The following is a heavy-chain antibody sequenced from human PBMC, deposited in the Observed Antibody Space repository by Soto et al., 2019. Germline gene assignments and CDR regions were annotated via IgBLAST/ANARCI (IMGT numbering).Heavy chain of an antibody. CDR1: GFTFSSYA. D-gene: IGHD3-10*01. V-gene: IGHV3-23*01. J-gene: IGHJ4*02. Sequence: EVQLLESGGGLVQPGGSLRLSCAASGFTFSSYAMSWVRQAPGRGLEWASAILASGGSVYYADSVKGRFTISRDNSKNTLYLQVNSLRAEDTAVYYCAKDPRGSVGYWGQGTLVTVSS. CDR2: ILASGGSV. CDR3: AKDPRGSVGY.